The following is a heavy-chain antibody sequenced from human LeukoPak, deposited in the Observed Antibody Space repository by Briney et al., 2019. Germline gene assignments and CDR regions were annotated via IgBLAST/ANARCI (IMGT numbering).Heavy chain of an antibody. V-gene: IGHV3-48*04. Sequence: GGSLRLSCAASGFTFSSYSMNWVRQAPGKGLEWVSYISSSSSTIYYADSVKGRFTISRDNAKNSLYLQMNSLRAEDTAVYYCARERYSTSDFYGMDVWGQGTTVTVSS. CDR2: ISSSSSTI. J-gene: IGHJ6*02. D-gene: IGHD6-13*01. CDR1: GFTFSSYS. CDR3: ARERYSTSDFYGMDV.